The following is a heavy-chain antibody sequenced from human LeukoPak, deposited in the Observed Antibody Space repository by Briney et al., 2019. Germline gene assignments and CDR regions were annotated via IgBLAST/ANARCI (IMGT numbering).Heavy chain of an antibody. V-gene: IGHV3-49*04. J-gene: IGHJ4*02. CDR1: VFTFAEYG. CDR2: IRPKPYGGAA. CDR3: SRAPRYNWNFPPYYFDY. Sequence: PGGALRLSSANSVFTFAEYGLGSVRDAPGKGLEWVCFIRPKPYGGAAEYAASVKGRFSISRDDSDSIAYLQMNSLETEETAVYFCSRAPRYNWNFPPYYFDYWGQGTLVTVSS. D-gene: IGHD1-7*01.